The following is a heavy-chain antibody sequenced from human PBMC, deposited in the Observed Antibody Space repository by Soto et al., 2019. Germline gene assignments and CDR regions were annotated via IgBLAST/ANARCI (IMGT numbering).Heavy chain of an antibody. CDR3: ARARGYGGSSVYYYYYGMDV. D-gene: IGHD5-18*01. J-gene: IGHJ6*02. CDR2: INPNSGGT. Sequence: GASVKVSCKASGHTFTGYYMHWVRQAPGQGLEWMGWINPNSGGTNYAQKFQGWVTMTRDTSISTAYMELSRLRSDDTAVYYCARARGYGGSSVYYYYYGMDVWGQGTTVTVSS. V-gene: IGHV1-2*04. CDR1: GHTFTGYY.